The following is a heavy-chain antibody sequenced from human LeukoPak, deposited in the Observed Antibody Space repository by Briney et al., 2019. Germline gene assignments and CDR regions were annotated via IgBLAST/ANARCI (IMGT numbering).Heavy chain of an antibody. Sequence: GGPLRLSCAASGFPFSTFDMSWVRQAPGKGLEWVSVFRRGGGATYYADSVTGRFTISKDNSENTLYLQMNSLRVEDTALYYCVKGAWLDYWGQGALVTVSS. CDR1: GFPFSTFD. CDR3: VKGAWLDY. J-gene: IGHJ4*02. V-gene: IGHV3-23*01. CDR2: FRRGGGAT. D-gene: IGHD3-16*01.